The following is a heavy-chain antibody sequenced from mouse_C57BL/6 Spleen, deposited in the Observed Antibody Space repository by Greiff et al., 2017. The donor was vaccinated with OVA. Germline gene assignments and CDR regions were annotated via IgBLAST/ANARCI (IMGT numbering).Heavy chain of an antibody. J-gene: IGHJ3*01. V-gene: IGHV5-4*03. Sequence: EVKLVESGGGLVKPGGSLKLSCAASGFTFSSYAMSWVRQTPEKRLEWVATISDGGSYTYYPDNVKGRFTISRDNAKNNLYLQMSHLKSEDTAMYYCARWPDGYYSWFAYWGQGTLVTVSA. D-gene: IGHD2-3*01. CDR2: ISDGGSYT. CDR1: GFTFSSYA. CDR3: ARWPDGYYSWFAY.